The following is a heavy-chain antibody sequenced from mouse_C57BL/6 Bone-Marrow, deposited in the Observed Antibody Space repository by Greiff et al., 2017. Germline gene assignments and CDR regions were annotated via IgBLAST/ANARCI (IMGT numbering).Heavy chain of an antibody. CDR1: GYAFTNYL. CDR2: INPGSGGT. CDR3: ARISSGGNYFDY. J-gene: IGHJ2*01. Sequence: VKLQQSGAELVRPGTSVKVSCKASGYAFTNYLIEWVKQRPGQGLEWIGVINPGSGGTNYNEKFKGKATLTTYKSSSTAYMQLSSLTSEDSAVYFCARISSGGNYFDYWGQGTTLTVSS. V-gene: IGHV1-54*01. D-gene: IGHD3-2*02.